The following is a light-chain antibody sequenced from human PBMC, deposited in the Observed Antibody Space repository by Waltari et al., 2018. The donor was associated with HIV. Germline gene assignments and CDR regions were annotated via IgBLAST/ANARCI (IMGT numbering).Light chain of an antibody. J-gene: IGLJ2*01. CDR2: EDT. V-gene: IGLV2-23*01. CDR3: CSFTGSTVV. Sequence: QSALTQPASVSGSPGQSISISCTGTSSDVGNYNLVSWYQQHPGKVPNLITYEDTKRPAGVSNRFAGSRSGDAASLTVSGLQPEDEADYYCCSFTGSTVVFGGGTRLTVL. CDR1: SSDVGNYNL.